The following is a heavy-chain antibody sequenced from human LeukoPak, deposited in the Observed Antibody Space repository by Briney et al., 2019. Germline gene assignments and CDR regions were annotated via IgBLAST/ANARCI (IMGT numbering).Heavy chain of an antibody. Sequence: GASVKVSCKASGYTFTSYDINWVRQATGQGLEWMGWMNPNSGNTGYAQKFQGRVTMTRNTSISTAYMELSSLRSEDTAVCYCARPRIAAAGYYFDYWGQGTLVTVSS. D-gene: IGHD6-13*01. V-gene: IGHV1-8*01. CDR2: MNPNSGNT. J-gene: IGHJ4*02. CDR1: GYTFTSYD. CDR3: ARPRIAAAGYYFDY.